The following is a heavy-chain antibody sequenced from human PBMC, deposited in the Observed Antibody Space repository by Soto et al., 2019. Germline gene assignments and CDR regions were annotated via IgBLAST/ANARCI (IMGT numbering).Heavy chain of an antibody. CDR3: ASDSYGCILYDY. J-gene: IGHJ4*02. V-gene: IGHV4-30-4*01. CDR2: IYYSGST. CDR1: GGSISSGDYY. D-gene: IGHD5-18*01. Sequence: QVQLQESGPGLVKPSQTLSLTCTVSGGSISSGDYYWSWIRQPPGKGLGWIGYIYYSGSTYYNPSLXSXXTLPVDTSKNQFSLKLSSVTAADRAVYYCASDSYGCILYDYWGQGTLVTVSS.